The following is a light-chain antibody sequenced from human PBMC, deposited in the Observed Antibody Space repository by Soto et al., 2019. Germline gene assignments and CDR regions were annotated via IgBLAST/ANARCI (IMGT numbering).Light chain of an antibody. CDR2: KAS. CDR3: QQYSTYSRA. J-gene: IGKJ1*01. Sequence: IQMTQSPSTLSASVGDRVTITCRASQNINNLLAWYQQKPGKAPNLLIYKASSLESGVPSRFSGSGYGTEFTLTISSLQPEDFATFYCQQYSTYSRAFGQGTKVEIK. V-gene: IGKV1-5*03. CDR1: QNINNL.